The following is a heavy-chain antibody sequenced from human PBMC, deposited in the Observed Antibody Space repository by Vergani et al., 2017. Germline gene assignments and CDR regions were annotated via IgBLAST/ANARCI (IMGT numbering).Heavy chain of an antibody. CDR1: GYSISRGYF. CDR3: ARVMYRDEASTGYRLEGMDI. Sequence: QVQLQESGPGLVKPSETLSLTCSVSGYSISRGYFWGWFRQPPGKGLEWIGNIFHTGLTYRNPSLRSRVAISVDTSRNQFSLKLRSVTAADTAVYFCARVMYRDEASTGYRLEGMDIWGQGTTVTISS. D-gene: IGHD3-9*01. J-gene: IGHJ6*02. CDR2: IFHTGLT. V-gene: IGHV4-38-2*02.